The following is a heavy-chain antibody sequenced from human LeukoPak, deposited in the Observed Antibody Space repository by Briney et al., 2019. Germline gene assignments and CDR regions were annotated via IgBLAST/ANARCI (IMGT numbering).Heavy chain of an antibody. D-gene: IGHD3-10*01. J-gene: IGHJ4*02. CDR2: IIPIFGTA. CDR3: ASFMEANYYGSGSYRFDY. Sequence: GASVKVSCKASGGTFSSYAISWVRQAPGQGLEWMGGIIPIFGTANYAQKFQGRVTITTDESTSTAYMELSSLRSEDTAVYYCASFMEANYYGSGSYRFDYWGQGTLVTVSS. V-gene: IGHV1-69*05. CDR1: GGTFSSYA.